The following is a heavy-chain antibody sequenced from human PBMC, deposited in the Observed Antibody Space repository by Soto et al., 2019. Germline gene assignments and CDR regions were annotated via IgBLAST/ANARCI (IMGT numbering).Heavy chain of an antibody. CDR3: ARHPSIYDYGDYDYYYYYMDV. CDR2: IYYSGST. J-gene: IGHJ6*03. Sequence: PSETLSLTCTVSGGSISSSSYYWGWIRQPPGKGLEWIGSIYYSGSTYYNPSLKSRVTISVDTSKNQFSLKLSSVTAADTAVYYCARHPSIYDYGDYDYYYYYMDVWGKGTTVIVSS. CDR1: GGSISSSSYY. V-gene: IGHV4-39*01. D-gene: IGHD4-17*01.